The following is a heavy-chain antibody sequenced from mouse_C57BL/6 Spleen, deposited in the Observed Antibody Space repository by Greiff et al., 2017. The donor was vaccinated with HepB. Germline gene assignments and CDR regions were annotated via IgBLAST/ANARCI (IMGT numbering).Heavy chain of an antibody. D-gene: IGHD2-4*01. CDR1: GYTFTSYW. CDR3: ARSIYYDYDD. J-gene: IGHJ2*01. Sequence: QVQLQQPGAELVRPGSSVKLSCKASGYTFTSYWMHWVKQRPIQGLEWIGNIDPSDSETHYNQKFKDKATLTVDKSSSTAYMQLSSLTSEDSAVYYCARSIYYDYDDWGQGTTLTVSS. V-gene: IGHV1-52*01. CDR2: IDPSDSET.